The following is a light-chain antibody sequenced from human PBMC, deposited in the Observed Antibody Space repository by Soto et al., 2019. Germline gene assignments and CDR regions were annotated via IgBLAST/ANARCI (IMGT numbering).Light chain of an antibody. J-gene: IGLJ2*01. Sequence: NFMLTQPHSVSESPGKTVTISCTRSSGSIASNDVQWYQQRPGSAPTTVIYENNQRPSGVPDRFSGSTDGSSNSASLTISGLHTEDEADYYCQSCDSSTVVFGGGTKVTVL. V-gene: IGLV6-57*04. CDR3: QSCDSSTVV. CDR1: SGSIASND. CDR2: ENN.